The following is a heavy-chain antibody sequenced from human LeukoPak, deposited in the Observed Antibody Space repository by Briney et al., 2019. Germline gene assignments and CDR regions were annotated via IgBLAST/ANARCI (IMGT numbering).Heavy chain of an antibody. V-gene: IGHV3-23*01. CDR1: GFTFTTYP. CDR3: AKAPHCPNVVCRYFDY. D-gene: IGHD2-8*01. CDR2: ISASGGGT. Sequence: PGGSLRLSCAASGFTFTTYPMSWVRQAPGKGLEWVSAISASGGGTYYADSVKGRFTISRDNSRSTVFLQMSSLRAEDTAVYYCAKAPHCPNVVCRYFDYWGQGILVTVSS. J-gene: IGHJ4*02.